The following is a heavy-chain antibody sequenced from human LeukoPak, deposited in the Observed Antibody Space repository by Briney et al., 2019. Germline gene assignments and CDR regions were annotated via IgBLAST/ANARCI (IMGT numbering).Heavy chain of an antibody. CDR2: ISGSGTST. J-gene: IGHJ4*02. CDR1: GFTFRRFA. CDR3: ARDLGRDRYFDS. V-gene: IGHV3-23*01. Sequence: GGSLRLSCAASGFTFRRFAMSWVRQAPGKGLEWVSAISGSGTSTYYADSVKGRFTVSRDNSENTLYLQMNSLRADDTAVYYCARDLGRDRYFDSWGQGTLVTVSS. D-gene: IGHD5-24*01.